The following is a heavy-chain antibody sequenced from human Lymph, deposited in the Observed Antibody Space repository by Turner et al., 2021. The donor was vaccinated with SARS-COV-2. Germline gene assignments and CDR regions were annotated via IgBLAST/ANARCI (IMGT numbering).Heavy chain of an antibody. V-gene: IGHV1-69*01. CDR1: GGTFTSYA. Sequence: QVQLVQSGVAVKKPVCPVKPSCKASGGTFTSYAISWVRQAPGQGLEWMRGIIPIFGTANYAQKFQGRVTSAADESTSTAYMELSSLRSEDKDVYYCARENVWRRNYHHILYYYYCGMDVWGQGTTVTVSS. CDR3: ARENVWRRNYHHILYYYYCGMDV. CDR2: IIPIFGTA. D-gene: IGHD1-7*01. J-gene: IGHJ6*02.